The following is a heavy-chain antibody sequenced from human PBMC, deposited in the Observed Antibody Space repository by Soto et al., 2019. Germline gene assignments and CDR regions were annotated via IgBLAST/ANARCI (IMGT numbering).Heavy chain of an antibody. J-gene: IGHJ4*02. CDR2: INPSGGST. CDR1: GYTFTSYY. Sequence: ASVKVSCKASGYTFTSYYMHWVRQAPGQGLEWMGIINPSGGSTSYAQKFQGRVTMTRDTSTSTVYMELSSLRSEDTAVYYCARDGSVVVVAATGMAYWGQGTLVTVSS. CDR3: ARDGSVVVVAATGMAY. V-gene: IGHV1-46*01. D-gene: IGHD2-15*01.